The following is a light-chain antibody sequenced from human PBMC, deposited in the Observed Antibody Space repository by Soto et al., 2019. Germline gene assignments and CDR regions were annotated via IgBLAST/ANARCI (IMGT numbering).Light chain of an antibody. Sequence: DIQMTQCPSTLSASVGDRVTITCRASQSISSWLAWYQQKPGKAPKLLIYKASSLEGGIPSRFSGSGSETEFTLTISSLQPEDFATYYCQQYNSYQYTFGQGTKLEIK. CDR1: QSISSW. CDR2: KAS. V-gene: IGKV1-5*03. CDR3: QQYNSYQYT. J-gene: IGKJ2*01.